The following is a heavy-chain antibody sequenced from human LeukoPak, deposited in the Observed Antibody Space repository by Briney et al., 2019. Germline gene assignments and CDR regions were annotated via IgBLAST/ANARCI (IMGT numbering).Heavy chain of an antibody. D-gene: IGHD3-22*01. Sequence: SETLSLTCTVSGGSISSSSYYWGWIRQPPGKGLEWIGSIYYSGSTYYNPSLKSRVTISVDTSKNQFSLKLSSVTAADTAAYYCARRAHYYDSSGYLYWGQGTLVTVSS. V-gene: IGHV4-39*01. CDR3: ARRAHYYDSSGYLY. CDR2: IYYSGST. CDR1: GGSISSSSYY. J-gene: IGHJ4*02.